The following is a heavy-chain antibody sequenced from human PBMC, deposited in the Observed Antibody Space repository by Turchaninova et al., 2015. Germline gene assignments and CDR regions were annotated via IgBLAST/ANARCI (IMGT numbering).Heavy chain of an antibody. CDR2: INDSGST. J-gene: IGHJ2*01. CDR1: GGSLKGFD. V-gene: IGHV4-34*02. CDR3: ARGLSPRGYSFSKWYFDV. Sequence: QVYLQQWGPGLLKPSDTLSLTFAVYGGSLKGFDWTWTPQPPGKGLEWIGEINDSGSTNYTPSLKSRVTVSVDTSKNQFSLKLSSLTAADTAVYYCARGLSPRGYSFSKWYFDVWGRGTPVSVSS. D-gene: IGHD5-18*01.